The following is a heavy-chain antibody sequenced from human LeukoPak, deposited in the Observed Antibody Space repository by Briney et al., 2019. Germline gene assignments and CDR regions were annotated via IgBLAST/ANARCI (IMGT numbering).Heavy chain of an antibody. V-gene: IGHV5-51*01. Sequence: GESLKISCRGSGYSFTSYWIGWVRQMPGKGLEWMGIIYPGDSDTRYSPSFQGQVTISADKSIGTAYLQWSSLKASDTAMYYCLAYYYDSSGSHFDYWGQGTLVTVSS. CDR3: LAYYYDSSGSHFDY. D-gene: IGHD3-22*01. CDR1: GYSFTSYW. J-gene: IGHJ4*02. CDR2: IYPGDSDT.